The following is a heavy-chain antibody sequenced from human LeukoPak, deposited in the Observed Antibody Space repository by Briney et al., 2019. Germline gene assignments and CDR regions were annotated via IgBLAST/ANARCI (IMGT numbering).Heavy chain of an antibody. CDR1: GYSISSGYY. CDR3: ARDNSGEGDGYNFFDY. D-gene: IGHD5-24*01. CDR2: IYHSGST. Sequence: PSETLSLTCTVSGYSISSGYYWGWIRQPPGKGLEWIGSIYHSGSTYYNPSLKSRVTISVDTSKNPSSLKLSSVTAADTAVYYCARDNSGEGDGYNFFDYWGQGTLVTVSS. V-gene: IGHV4-38-2*02. J-gene: IGHJ4*02.